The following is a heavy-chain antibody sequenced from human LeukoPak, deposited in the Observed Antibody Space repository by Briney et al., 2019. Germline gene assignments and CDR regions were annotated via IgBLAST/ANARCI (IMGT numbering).Heavy chain of an antibody. CDR2: IKQDGSEK. CDR3: ARDQGPLVCSGGSCYSRDVYYFDY. J-gene: IGHJ4*02. D-gene: IGHD2-15*01. V-gene: IGHV3-7*01. Sequence: PGGSLRLSCAASGFTFSSYWMSWVRQAPGKGLEWVANIKQDGSEKYYVDSVKGRFTISRDNAKNSLYLQMNSLRAEDTAVYYCARDQGPLVCSGGSCYSRDVYYFDYWGQGTLVTVSS. CDR1: GFTFSSYW.